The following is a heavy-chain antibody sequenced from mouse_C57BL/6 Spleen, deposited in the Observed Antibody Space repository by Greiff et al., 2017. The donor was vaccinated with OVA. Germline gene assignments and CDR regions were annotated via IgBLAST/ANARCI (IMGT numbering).Heavy chain of an antibody. CDR2: INPSNGGT. CDR3: ARVGTTVEVDWYFDV. Sequence: QVQLQQPGTELVKPGASVKLSCKASGYTFTSYWMHWVKPRPGQGLEWIGNINPSNGGTNYNEKFKSKATMTVEKYSSTAYMQLSSLTSEDSAVYYCARVGTTVEVDWYFDVWGTGTTVTVSS. CDR1: GYTFTSYW. D-gene: IGHD1-1*01. V-gene: IGHV1-53*01. J-gene: IGHJ1*03.